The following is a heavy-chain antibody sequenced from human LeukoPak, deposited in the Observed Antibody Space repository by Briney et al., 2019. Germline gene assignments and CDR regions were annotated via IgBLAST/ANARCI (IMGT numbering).Heavy chain of an antibody. CDR3: ARDRYGDLDY. D-gene: IGHD4-17*01. V-gene: IGHV3-7*01. Sequence: GGSLRLSCAASGFTFSSNWMSWVRQAPGKGLGWVGNINQNGSEKYYVDSVKGRFTISRDNAKNSLYLQMNSLRVEDTAVYYCARDRYGDLDYWGQGTLVTVSS. CDR1: GFTFSSNW. J-gene: IGHJ4*02. CDR2: INQNGSEK.